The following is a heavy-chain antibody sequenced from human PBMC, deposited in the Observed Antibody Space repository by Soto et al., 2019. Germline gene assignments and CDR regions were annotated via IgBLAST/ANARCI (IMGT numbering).Heavy chain of an antibody. J-gene: IGHJ4*02. CDR2: IFYSGTT. Sequence: PSETVSLTCTVSGGYISRYSWSWIWQPPGNGLEQLRYIFYSGTTNYNPSLQSRLTISVDTSKTQFSLTLISVTAADPAVYHCAKGGGRVVPCPDYFGYPDTVTLVTLAS. D-gene: IGHD2-15*01. CDR1: GGYISRYS. CDR3: AKGGGRVVPCPDYFGY. V-gene: IGHV4-59*01.